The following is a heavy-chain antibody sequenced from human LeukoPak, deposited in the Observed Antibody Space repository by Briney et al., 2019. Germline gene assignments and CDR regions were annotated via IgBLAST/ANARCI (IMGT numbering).Heavy chain of an antibody. CDR1: GFTFSTYS. CDR2: ISSSSSTI. CDR3: ARGAYYYED. V-gene: IGHV3-48*01. J-gene: IGHJ4*02. D-gene: IGHD3-22*01. Sequence: PGGSLRLSCAASGFTFSTYSVNWFRQAPGKGLEWVSYISSSSSTIYYADSVKGRFTISRDNAKNSLYLQMNSLRAEDTAVYYCARGAYYYEDWGQGTLVTVSS.